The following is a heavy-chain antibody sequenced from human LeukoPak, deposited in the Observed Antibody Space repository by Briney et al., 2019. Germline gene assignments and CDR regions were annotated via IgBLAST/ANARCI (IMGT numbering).Heavy chain of an antibody. CDR3: ARGRQDVTMIVVVMTAVSYYLDV. J-gene: IGHJ6*03. Sequence: PSETLSLTCDVYGGSFSGYYWTWIRQTPEKGLEWIGGMNPSGSTNYNPSLKSRVTISVDTSKNQFSLELSSVTAADTAVYYCARGRQDVTMIVVVMTAVSYYLDVWGKGTTVTVS. CDR2: MNPSGST. V-gene: IGHV4-34*01. D-gene: IGHD3-22*01. CDR1: GGSFSGYY.